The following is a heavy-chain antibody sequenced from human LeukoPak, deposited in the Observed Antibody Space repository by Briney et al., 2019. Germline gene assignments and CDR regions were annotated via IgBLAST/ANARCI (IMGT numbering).Heavy chain of an antibody. D-gene: IGHD3-10*01. V-gene: IGHV4-30-4*01. Sequence: KPSQTLSLTCTVSGGSISSGDYYWSWIRQPPGKGLEWIGYIYYSGSTYYNPSLKSRVTIAVDTSKNQFSLKLSSVTAADTAVYYCARGVTMVRSHPLDHDAFDIWGQGTMVTVSS. J-gene: IGHJ3*02. CDR1: GGSISSGDYY. CDR3: ARGVTMVRSHPLDHDAFDI. CDR2: IYYSGST.